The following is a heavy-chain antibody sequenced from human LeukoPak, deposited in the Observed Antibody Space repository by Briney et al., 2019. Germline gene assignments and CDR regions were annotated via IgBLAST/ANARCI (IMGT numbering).Heavy chain of an antibody. D-gene: IGHD3-3*01. J-gene: IGHJ6*02. CDR2: INSDGSST. V-gene: IGHV3-74*01. Sequence: PGGSLRLSCAASGFTFSSYWMSWVRQAPGKGLVWVSRINSDGSSTSYADSVKGRFTISRDNAKNTLYLQMNSLRAEDTAVYYCARERFWSGYYYYGMDVWGQGTTVTVSS. CDR3: ARERFWSGYYYYGMDV. CDR1: GFTFSSYW.